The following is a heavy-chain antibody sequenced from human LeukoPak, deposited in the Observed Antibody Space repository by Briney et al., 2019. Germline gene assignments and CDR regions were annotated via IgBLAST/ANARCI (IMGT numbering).Heavy chain of an antibody. D-gene: IGHD6-6*01. CDR3: ARGVRVGFSSYYFDY. CDR1: GDSMNGLS. Sequence: SETLSLTCTVSGDSMNGLSWSWIRQSPGKGLEWIAYTYDTGNTNTSPSLKSRVTLSVDTSKKQFSLRLSSVTAADTAVYYCARGVRVGFSSYYFDYWGQGTLVTVSS. CDR2: TYDTGNT. J-gene: IGHJ4*02. V-gene: IGHV4-59*11.